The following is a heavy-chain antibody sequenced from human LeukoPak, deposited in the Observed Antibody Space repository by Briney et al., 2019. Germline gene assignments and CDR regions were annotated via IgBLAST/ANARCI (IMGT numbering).Heavy chain of an antibody. Sequence: ASVKVSCKASGGTFSSYAISWVRQAPGQGLEWMGRIIPIFGTANYAQKFQGRVTITTDESTSTAYMELSSLRSEDTAVYYCARESEYYDSSGYYGAFDIWGQGTMVTVSS. V-gene: IGHV1-69*05. CDR3: ARESEYYDSSGYYGAFDI. J-gene: IGHJ3*02. D-gene: IGHD3-22*01. CDR1: GGTFSSYA. CDR2: IIPIFGTA.